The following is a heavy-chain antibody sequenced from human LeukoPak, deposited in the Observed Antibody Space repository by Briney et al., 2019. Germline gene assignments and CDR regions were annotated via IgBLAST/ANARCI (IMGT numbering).Heavy chain of an antibody. Sequence: NASETLSLTCTISGGSISSYYWRWIRQPPGKGLEWIEYISDIGSINYNPSLKTRVTISLDTSKNQFSLKLSSVTAADTAVYYCAGHHPRNTVDFWGQGTLVTVSS. CDR2: ISDIGSI. V-gene: IGHV4-59*08. CDR3: AGHHPRNTVDF. J-gene: IGHJ4*02. D-gene: IGHD2/OR15-2a*01. CDR1: GGSISSYY.